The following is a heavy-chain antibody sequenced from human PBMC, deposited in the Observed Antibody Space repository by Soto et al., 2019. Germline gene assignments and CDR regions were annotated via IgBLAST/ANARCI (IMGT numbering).Heavy chain of an antibody. V-gene: IGHV1-46*01. Sequence: ASVKVSCKXSGYTFTSYYMHWVRQAPGQGLEWMGIINPSGGSTSYAQKFQGRVTMTRDTSTSTVYMELSSLRSEDTAVYYCARDLEPIAVAGTTFYYFDYWGQGTLVTVSS. CDR2: INPSGGST. D-gene: IGHD6-19*01. CDR3: ARDLEPIAVAGTTFYYFDY. CDR1: GYTFTSYY. J-gene: IGHJ4*02.